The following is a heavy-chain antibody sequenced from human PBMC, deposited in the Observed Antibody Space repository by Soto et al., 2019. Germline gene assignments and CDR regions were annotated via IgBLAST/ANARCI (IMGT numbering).Heavy chain of an antibody. CDR2: IYPGDSDT. V-gene: IGHV5-51*01. D-gene: IGHD2-15*01. CDR1: GYSFTSYW. CDR3: ARLDCSGGSCYLSFDIDAFDI. Sequence: GESLKISCKGSGYSFTSYWIGWVRQMPGKGLEWMGIIYPGDSDTRYSPSFQGQVTISADKSISTAYLQWSSLKASDTAMYYCARLDCSGGSCYLSFDIDAFDIWGQGTMVTVSS. J-gene: IGHJ3*02.